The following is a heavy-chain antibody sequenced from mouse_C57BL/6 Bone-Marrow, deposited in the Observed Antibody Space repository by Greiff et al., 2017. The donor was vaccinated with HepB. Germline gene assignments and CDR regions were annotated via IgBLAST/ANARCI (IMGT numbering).Heavy chain of an antibody. Sequence: QVQLQQSGAELARPGASVKLSCKASGYTFTSYGISWVKQRTGQGLEWIGEIYPRSGNTYYNEKFKGKATLTADKSSSTAYMELRSLTSEDSAVYFCAIYDGYYHTLLWGQGTTLTVSA. V-gene: IGHV1-81*01. CDR1: GYTFTSYG. D-gene: IGHD2-3*01. J-gene: IGHJ2*01. CDR3: AIYDGYYHTLL. CDR2: IYPRSGNT.